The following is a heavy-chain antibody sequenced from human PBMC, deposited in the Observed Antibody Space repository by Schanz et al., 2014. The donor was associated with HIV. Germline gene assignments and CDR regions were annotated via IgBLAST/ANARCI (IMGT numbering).Heavy chain of an antibody. CDR1: GFRFSSHA. CDR3: ANEEVPNDY. J-gene: IGHJ4*02. Sequence: EVQLLESGGGLVQPGESLRLSCAVSGFRFSSHAMTWVRQAPGKGLEWVSGISISGETTYYADSVKGRFTISRVNSKNTLYLQMNSLRVEDTAVYYCANEEVPNDYWGQGTLVTVSS. V-gene: IGHV3-23*01. CDR2: ISISGETT.